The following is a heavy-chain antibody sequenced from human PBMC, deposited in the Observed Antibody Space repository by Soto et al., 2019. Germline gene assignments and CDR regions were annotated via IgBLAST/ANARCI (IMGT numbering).Heavy chain of an antibody. J-gene: IGHJ4*02. CDR3: ARDKITGLFDY. CDR2: MYHSGST. CDR1: GGSISSGGYS. V-gene: IGHV4-30-2*01. D-gene: IGHD2-8*02. Sequence: SETLSLTCAVSGGSISSGGYSWSWIRQPPGKGLEWIGDMYHSGSTNYNPSLKSRVTISVDTSKNQFSLKLGSVTAADTAVYYCARDKITGLFDYWGQGTLVTVSS.